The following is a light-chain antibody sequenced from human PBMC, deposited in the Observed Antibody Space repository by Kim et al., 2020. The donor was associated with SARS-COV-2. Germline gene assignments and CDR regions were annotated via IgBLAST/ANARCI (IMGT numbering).Light chain of an antibody. V-gene: IGKV2-28*01. CDR3: MQALHTVCT. CDR2: LDS. CDR1: QSLLHANGDSI. J-gene: IGKJ2*02. Sequence: EPASVSYSARQSLLHANGDSILVWYLQKPGQSTQHLWYLDSNRTSGGPDRCSRSRSGRDFTLRSSRVESEDVGTYYFMQALHTVCTFGQGTKLEI.